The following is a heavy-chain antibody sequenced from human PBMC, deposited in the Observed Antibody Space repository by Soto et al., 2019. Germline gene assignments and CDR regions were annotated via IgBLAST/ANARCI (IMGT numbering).Heavy chain of an antibody. CDR3: AFRITMVRGGNWFDP. V-gene: IGHV3-30*03. CDR1: GFTFSSYG. Sequence: QVQLVESGGGVVQPGRSLRLSCAASGFTFSSYGMHWVRQAPGKGLEWVAVISYDGSNKYYADSVKGRFTISRDNSKNTLYLQMNSLRAEDTAVYYCAFRITMVRGGNWFDPWGQGTLVTVSS. J-gene: IGHJ5*02. CDR2: ISYDGSNK. D-gene: IGHD3-10*01.